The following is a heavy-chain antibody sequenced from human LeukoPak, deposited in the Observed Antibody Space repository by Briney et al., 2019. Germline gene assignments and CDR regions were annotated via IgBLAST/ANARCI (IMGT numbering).Heavy chain of an antibody. D-gene: IGHD3-22*01. Sequence: GGSLRPSCAASGFTFSSCATSWVRQAPGKGLEWVASIIGSGGSTYYADSVKGRFTISRDNSKNTLYLQMNSLRAEDTAVYYCAKDYPSYYDSSGYFDYWGQGTLVSVSS. CDR1: GFTFSSCA. V-gene: IGHV3-23*01. J-gene: IGHJ4*02. CDR3: AKDYPSYYDSSGYFDY. CDR2: IIGSGGST.